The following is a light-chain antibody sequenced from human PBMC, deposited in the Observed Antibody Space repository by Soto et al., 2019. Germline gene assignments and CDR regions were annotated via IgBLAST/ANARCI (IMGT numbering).Light chain of an antibody. CDR3: QSYDSSLTGYV. CDR2: GNS. J-gene: IGLJ1*01. Sequence: QSVLTQPPSVSGAPGQRVTISCTGSSSNIGAGYDVHWYQQLPGTAPKLLIYGNSNRPSGVPDRFSGSKSGTSASMAITGLQAEEEADYSCQSYDSSLTGYVFGTATKLTV. V-gene: IGLV1-40*01. CDR1: SSNIGAGYD.